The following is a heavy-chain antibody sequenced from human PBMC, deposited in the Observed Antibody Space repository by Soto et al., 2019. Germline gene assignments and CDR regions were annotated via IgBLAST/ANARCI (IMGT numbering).Heavy chain of an antibody. CDR3: ARDNYCSGGSCYFFASNYYYGMDV. Sequence: QVQLVESGGGVVQPGRSLRLSCAASGFTFSSYGMHWVRQAPGKGLEWVAVIWYDGSNKYYADSVKGRFTISRDNSKNTLYLQMNSLRADDTAVYYCARDNYCSGGSCYFFASNYYYGMDVWGQGTTVTVSS. CDR2: IWYDGSNK. D-gene: IGHD2-15*01. CDR1: GFTFSSYG. V-gene: IGHV3-33*01. J-gene: IGHJ6*02.